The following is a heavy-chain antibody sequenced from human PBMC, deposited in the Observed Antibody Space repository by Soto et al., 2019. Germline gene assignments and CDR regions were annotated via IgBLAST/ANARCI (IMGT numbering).Heavy chain of an antibody. CDR3: ARGFQNYYDSSGQDAFDI. D-gene: IGHD3-22*01. J-gene: IGHJ3*02. V-gene: IGHV1-69*13. CDR2: IIPIFGTA. CDR1: GGTFSSYA. Sequence: SVKVSCKASGGTFSSYAISWVRQAPGQGLEWMGGIIPIFGTANYAQKFQGRVTITADESTSTAYMELRSLRSEDTAVYYCARGFQNYYDSSGQDAFDIWGQGTMVTVSS.